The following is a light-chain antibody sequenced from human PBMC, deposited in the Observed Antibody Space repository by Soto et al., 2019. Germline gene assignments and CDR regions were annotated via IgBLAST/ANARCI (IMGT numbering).Light chain of an antibody. CDR2: EVS. V-gene: IGLV2-14*01. J-gene: IGLJ2*01. CDR3: TSYTSSSTHVV. CDR1: SSDVGGYNY. Sequence: QSALTQPASVSGSPGQSITISCTGTSSDVGGYNYVSWYQQHPGKAPKLMIYEVSNRPSGVSHRFSGPKSGNTASLTISELQAEDEADYYCTSYTSSSTHVVFGGGTKLTVL.